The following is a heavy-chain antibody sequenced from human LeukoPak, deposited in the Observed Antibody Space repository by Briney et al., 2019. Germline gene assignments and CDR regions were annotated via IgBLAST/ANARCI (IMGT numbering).Heavy chain of an antibody. CDR3: ARGPRITIFGVVIIPYFDY. CDR2: INAGNGNT. Sequence: PGGSLRLSCAASGFTFTSYAMHWVRQAPGQRLEWMGWINAGNGNTKYSQKFQGRVTITRDTSASTAYMELSSLRSEDTAVYYCARGPRITIFGVVIIPYFDYWGQGTLVTVSS. CDR1: GFTFTSYA. D-gene: IGHD3-3*01. J-gene: IGHJ4*02. V-gene: IGHV1-3*01.